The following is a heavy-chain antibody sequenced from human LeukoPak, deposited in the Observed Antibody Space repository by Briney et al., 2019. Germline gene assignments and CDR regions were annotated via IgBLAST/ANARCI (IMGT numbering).Heavy chain of an antibody. CDR3: ARRRGWIDY. V-gene: IGHV4-39*01. D-gene: IGHD6-19*01. CDR2: IYYSGST. CDR1: GGSIISTSYY. Sequence: SETLSLTCTVSGGSIISTSYYWGWIRQPPGKGLEWIGSIYYSGSTYYNPSLKSRVTISVDTSKNQFSLKVSSVTAADTAVYYCARRRGWIDYWGQGTLVTVSS. J-gene: IGHJ4*02.